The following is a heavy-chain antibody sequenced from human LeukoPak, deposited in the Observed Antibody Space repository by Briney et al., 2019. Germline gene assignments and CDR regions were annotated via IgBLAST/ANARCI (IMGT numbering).Heavy chain of an antibody. D-gene: IGHD1-1*01. V-gene: IGHV3-48*04. CDR1: GFSFSTYS. Sequence: GGSLRLSCTASGFSFSTYSMNWVRQAPGKGLEWVSYIVGSSSSIYYADSVKGRFTISRDNAKNSLYLQMNSLRAEDTAVYYCATDSPETAAFDYWGQGTLVTVSS. J-gene: IGHJ4*02. CDR2: IVGSSSSI. CDR3: ATDSPETAAFDY.